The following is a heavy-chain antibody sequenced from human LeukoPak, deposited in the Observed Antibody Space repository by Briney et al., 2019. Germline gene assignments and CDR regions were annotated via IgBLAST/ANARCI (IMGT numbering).Heavy chain of an antibody. CDR3: ASRYYGSGSYYKGLSRGYYFDY. J-gene: IGHJ4*02. D-gene: IGHD3-10*01. CDR1: GGSFSGYY. V-gene: IGHV4-34*01. CDR2: INHSGST. Sequence: SETLSLTCAVYGGSFSGYYWSWIRQPPGKGLEWIGEINHSGSTNYNPSLKSRVTVSVDTSKNQFSLKLSSVIAADTAVYYCASRYYGSGSYYKGLSRGYYFDYWGQGTLVTVSS.